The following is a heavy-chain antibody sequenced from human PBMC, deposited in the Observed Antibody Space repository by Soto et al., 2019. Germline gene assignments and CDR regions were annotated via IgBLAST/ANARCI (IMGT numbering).Heavy chain of an antibody. CDR3: ARSPRSSPYFDY. J-gene: IGHJ4*02. D-gene: IGHD6-13*01. CDR2: IYPGDYET. Sequence: GESLKISCQCSGYTFSNFWIAWVRQLPGKGLGWMGIIYPGDYETRYSPSFHGKVTISADRSIGTAYLQWSSLEASDSAFYFCARSPRSSPYFDYWGQGALVTVSS. CDR1: GYTFSNFW. V-gene: IGHV5-51*01.